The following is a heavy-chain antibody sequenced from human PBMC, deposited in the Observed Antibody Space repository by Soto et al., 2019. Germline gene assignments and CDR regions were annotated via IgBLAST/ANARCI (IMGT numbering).Heavy chain of an antibody. V-gene: IGHV1-18*01. CDR3: ARVEWGLLWFGETRAIDY. CDR2: ISAYNGNT. Sequence: QVQLVQSGAEVKKPGASVKVSCKASGYTFTSYGISWVRQAPGQGLEWMGWISAYNGNTNYAQKLQGRVTKTTDTTTSTAYMELRSLRSDDTAVYYCARVEWGLLWFGETRAIDYWGQGTLVTVSS. D-gene: IGHD3-10*01. CDR1: GYTFTSYG. J-gene: IGHJ4*02.